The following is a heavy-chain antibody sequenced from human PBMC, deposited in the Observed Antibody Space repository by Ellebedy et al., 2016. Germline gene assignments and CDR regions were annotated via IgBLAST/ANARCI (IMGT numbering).Heavy chain of an antibody. V-gene: IGHV3-53*01. Sequence: GGSLRLSCAASGVTVSTKYMTWVRRAPGKGLEWVSVIHGDGVINYADAVEGRFTISRDNSRNTLYLQMNSLRAEDTALYYCATDRADSSSWYWIPYYWGQGTLVTVSS. D-gene: IGHD6-13*01. CDR2: IHGDGVI. J-gene: IGHJ4*02. CDR1: GVTVSTKY. CDR3: ATDRADSSSWYWIPYY.